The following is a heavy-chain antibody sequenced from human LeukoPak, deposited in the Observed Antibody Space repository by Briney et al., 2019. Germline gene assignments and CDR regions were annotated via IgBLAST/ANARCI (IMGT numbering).Heavy chain of an antibody. CDR2: IYSGGST. Sequence: PGGSLRLSCAASGFTVSSNYMSWVRQAPGKGLEWVSVIYSGGSTYYADSVKGRFTISRDNSKNTLYLQMNSLRAEDTAVYYCAGGAVDSSGWYNLYYFDYWGQGTLVTVSS. J-gene: IGHJ4*02. V-gene: IGHV3-53*01. CDR3: AGGAVDSSGWYNLYYFDY. D-gene: IGHD6-19*01. CDR1: GFTVSSNY.